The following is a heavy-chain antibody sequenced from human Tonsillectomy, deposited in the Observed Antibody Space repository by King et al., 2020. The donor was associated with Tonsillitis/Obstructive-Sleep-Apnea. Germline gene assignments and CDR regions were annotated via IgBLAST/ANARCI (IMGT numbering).Heavy chain of an antibody. D-gene: IGHD3-22*01. CDR2: ISAYNGHT. CDR1: GYTFTSYG. J-gene: IGHJ1*01. V-gene: IGHV1-18*01. Sequence: VQLVESGAEVKKPGASVKVSCKASGYTFTSYGISWVRQAPGQGLEWVGWISAYNGHTNYAQKLQGRVTMTTDTSTNTAYMALRSLRSDDTAVYYCARDYMSHYYGSIAYYTGESWGQGTLVSVSS. CDR3: ARDYMSHYYGSIAYYTGES.